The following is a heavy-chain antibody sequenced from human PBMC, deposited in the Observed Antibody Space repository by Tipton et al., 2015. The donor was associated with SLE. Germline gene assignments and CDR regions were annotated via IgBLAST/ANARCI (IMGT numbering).Heavy chain of an antibody. CDR3: ASRTAVAGTFSY. D-gene: IGHD6-19*01. CDR1: GFTVSTNY. Sequence: QLVQSGGGVVQPGGSQRLSCAASGFTVSTNYMSWVRQAPGKGLEWVSVIYRGGRTFYADSVKGRFTISRDNSKNMLYLQMNNLRGEDTAVYYCASRTAVAGTFSYWGQGTLVTVSS. CDR2: IYRGGRT. V-gene: IGHV3-53*04. J-gene: IGHJ4*02.